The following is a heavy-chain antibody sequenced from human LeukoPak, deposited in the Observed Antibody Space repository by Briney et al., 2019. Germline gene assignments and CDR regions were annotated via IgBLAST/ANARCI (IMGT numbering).Heavy chain of an antibody. CDR1: GGSISSYY. CDR3: ARVQYYYGSGTSRFDP. CDR2: IYYSGST. J-gene: IGHJ5*02. V-gene: IGHV4-59*01. D-gene: IGHD3-10*01. Sequence: SETLSLTCTVSGGSISSYYWSWIRQPPVKGLEWIGCIYYSGSTNYNPSLKSRVTISVDTSKNQFSLKLSSVTAADTAVYYCARVQYYYGSGTSRFDPWGQGTLVTVSS.